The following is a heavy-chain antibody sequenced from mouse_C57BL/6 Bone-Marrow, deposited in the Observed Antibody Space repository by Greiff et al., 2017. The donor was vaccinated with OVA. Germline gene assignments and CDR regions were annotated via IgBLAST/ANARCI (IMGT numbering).Heavy chain of an antibody. Sequence: EVQLQQSGAELVRPGASVKLSCTASGFNIKDDYMHWVKQRPEQGLEWIGWIDPENGDTEYASKFQGKATITADTSSNTAYLQLSSLTSEDTAVYYCTTGSNYPYYFDYWGQGTTLTGSS. D-gene: IGHD2-5*01. CDR1: GFNIKDDY. CDR2: IDPENGDT. CDR3: TTGSNYPYYFDY. V-gene: IGHV14-4*01. J-gene: IGHJ2*01.